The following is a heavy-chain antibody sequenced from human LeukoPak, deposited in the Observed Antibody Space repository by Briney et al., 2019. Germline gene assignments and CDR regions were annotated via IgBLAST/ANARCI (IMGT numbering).Heavy chain of an antibody. CDR2: MSHDGTNK. Sequence: GGSLRLSCAASGFPFSSYGMHWVRQAPGKGLEWVAVMSHDGTNKYYVDSVKGRFTISRDNSKDTLYLQMNSLRAEDTAVYYCAKVNYYESSGYYDYWGQGTLVTVSS. V-gene: IGHV3-30*18. CDR1: GFPFSSYG. J-gene: IGHJ4*02. CDR3: AKVNYYESSGYYDY. D-gene: IGHD3-22*01.